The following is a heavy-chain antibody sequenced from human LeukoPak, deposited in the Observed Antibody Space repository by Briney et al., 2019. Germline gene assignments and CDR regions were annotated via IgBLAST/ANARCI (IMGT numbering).Heavy chain of an antibody. J-gene: IGHJ4*02. CDR3: ARHCNGYNV. CDR1: GYSISSGFH. Sequence: PSETLSLTCAVSGYSISSGFHWGWIRQPPGKGLEWIGSIYYSGSTYYNPALKSRVTISVDTSKNQFSLKLSSVTAADTAVYFCARHCNGYNVWGQGILVTVSS. CDR2: IYYSGST. D-gene: IGHD5-24*01. V-gene: IGHV4-38-2*01.